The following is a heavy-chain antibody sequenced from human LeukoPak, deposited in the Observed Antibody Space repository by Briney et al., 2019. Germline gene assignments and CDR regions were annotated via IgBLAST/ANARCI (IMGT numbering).Heavy chain of an antibody. CDR2: IIPMFGLA. J-gene: IGHJ4*02. CDR3: ARDRKGCTTSTCYASSDD. V-gene: IGHV1-69*04. Sequence: GASVKVSCEASGGIVSSNGINWVRQAPGQGLEWMGRIIPMFGLANYAQKFQGRVTITADKSTSTVYMELSSLRSEDTAMYYCARDRKGCTTSTCYASSDDWGQGTLVTVSS. CDR1: GGIVSSNG. D-gene: IGHD2-2*01.